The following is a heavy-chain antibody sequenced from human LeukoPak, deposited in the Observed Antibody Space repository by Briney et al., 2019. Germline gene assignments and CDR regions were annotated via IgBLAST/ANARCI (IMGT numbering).Heavy chain of an antibody. V-gene: IGHV4-59*01. CDR3: ARETGNLIYYFDY. CDR2: IYSSGST. CDR1: GGSIRSYF. J-gene: IGHJ4*02. D-gene: IGHD7-27*01. Sequence: SQTLSLTCAVSGGSIRSYFWSWIRQPPGKGLEWIGYIYSSGSTNYNPSFKSRVTISVDTSKNQFSLKLRSVTATDTAAYYCARETGNLIYYFDYWGQGTLVTVSS.